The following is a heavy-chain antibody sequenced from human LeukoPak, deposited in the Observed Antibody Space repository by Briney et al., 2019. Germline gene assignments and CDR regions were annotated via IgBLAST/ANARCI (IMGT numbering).Heavy chain of an antibody. Sequence: PSETLSLTCTVSGGSISSYYWSWIRQPPGKGLEWIGYIYYSGSTNYNPSLKSRVTISVDTSKNQFSLKLSSVTAADTAVYYCARTDYSSVTWFDPWGQGTLVTVSS. CDR3: ARTDYSSVTWFDP. D-gene: IGHD6-19*01. CDR2: IYYSGST. CDR1: GGSISSYY. J-gene: IGHJ5*02. V-gene: IGHV4-59*01.